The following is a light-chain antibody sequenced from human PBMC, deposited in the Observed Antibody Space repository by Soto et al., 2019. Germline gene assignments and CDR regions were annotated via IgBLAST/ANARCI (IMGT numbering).Light chain of an antibody. J-gene: IGKJ1*01. Sequence: DIQMTQSPSTVSASVGDRITITCWASQSINTWLAWYRQRPGEAPQLLIYDVSTLAMGVPSRFSGSGSGTDFTLSISRLQPDDFATFYCQQYQTYSRTFGQGTKVEVK. V-gene: IGKV1-5*01. CDR3: QQYQTYSRT. CDR1: QSINTW. CDR2: DVS.